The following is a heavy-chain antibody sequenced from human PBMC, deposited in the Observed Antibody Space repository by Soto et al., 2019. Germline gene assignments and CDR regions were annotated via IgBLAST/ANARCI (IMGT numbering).Heavy chain of an antibody. J-gene: IGHJ5*02. CDR1: GYTFANYW. V-gene: IGHV5-51*01. CDR2: IYPSDSTV. CDR3: ARGKDIVLPGPNWCDP. Sequence: PGESLKISCQSPGYTFANYWIVWVRQMPGKGLEWMGIIYPSDSTVKYSPSVQGQGTMSVDKSIRTAYLELSSLISDDTAVYYCARGKDIVLPGPNWCDPWGQGTLVTVAS. D-gene: IGHD2-8*02.